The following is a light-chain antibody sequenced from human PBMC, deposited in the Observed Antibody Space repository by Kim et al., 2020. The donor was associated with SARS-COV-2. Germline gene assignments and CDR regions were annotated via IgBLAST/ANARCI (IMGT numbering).Light chain of an antibody. J-gene: IGKJ5*01. V-gene: IGKV3-15*01. Sequence: SASPGKRVTISCRASQTICNSLAWYQQRPGQAPRLLIYGALTRATDISARCSGSGSGTDFTLTISSLQPEDFAIYLCQQYSDKISFGQGTRLEIK. CDR2: GAL. CDR3: QQYSDKIS. CDR1: QTICNS.